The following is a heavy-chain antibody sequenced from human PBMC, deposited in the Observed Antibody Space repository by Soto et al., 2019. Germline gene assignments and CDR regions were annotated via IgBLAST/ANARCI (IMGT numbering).Heavy chain of an antibody. CDR3: ARDYYGSGRNYYYGMDV. CDR1: GGTFSSYA. CDR2: IIPIFGTA. D-gene: IGHD3-10*01. Sequence: QVQLVQSGAEVKKPGSSVKVSCKASGGTFSSYAISWVRQAPGQGLEWMGGIIPIFGTANYAQKFQGRVTITADESTSTAYMELSSLRSEDTAVYYCARDYYGSGRNYYYGMDVWGQGTTVTVSS. J-gene: IGHJ6*02. V-gene: IGHV1-69*01.